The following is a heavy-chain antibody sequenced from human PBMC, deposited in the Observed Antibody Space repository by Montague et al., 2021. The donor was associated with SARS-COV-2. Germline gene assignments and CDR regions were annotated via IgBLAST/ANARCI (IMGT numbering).Heavy chain of an antibody. CDR1: GDSTSCPNCY. CDR3: AIHRNYGDHSLGNCFHP. V-gene: IGHV4-39*01. D-gene: IGHD4-17*01. CDR2: IYNSGTT. Sequence: SETLSLTCTVSGDSTSCPNCYWGWIRQAPGLGLDWIGTIYNSGTTXYNPSLKSRLTISIDTSKNQFSLKLTSVTAADTAVYYCAIHRNYGDHSLGNCFHPWGQGTLVTVSS. J-gene: IGHJ5*02.